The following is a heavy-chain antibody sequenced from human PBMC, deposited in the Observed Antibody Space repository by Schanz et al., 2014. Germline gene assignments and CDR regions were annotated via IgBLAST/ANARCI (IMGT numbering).Heavy chain of an antibody. J-gene: IGHJ6*02. Sequence: EVQLVESGGGLVQPGGSLRLSCTASGFTFSSYSMNWVRQAPGKGLEWVANIKRDGSEKNYLDSVKGRFTISRDNAKSSLFLQMNSLRAEDTAVYYCLAPDYGMDVWGQGTTVTVSS. CDR2: IKRDGSEK. CDR1: GFTFSSYS. V-gene: IGHV3-7*02. CDR3: LAPDYGMDV.